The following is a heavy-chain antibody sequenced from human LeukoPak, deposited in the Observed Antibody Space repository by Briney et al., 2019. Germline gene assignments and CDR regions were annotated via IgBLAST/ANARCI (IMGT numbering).Heavy chain of an antibody. D-gene: IGHD2-15*01. V-gene: IGHV3-66*01. CDR3: ATKSLGRVAATPAS. J-gene: IGHJ5*02. CDR2: INSGGST. CDR1: GFTFSSYG. Sequence: GRSLRLSCAASGFTFSSYGMHWVRQAPGKGLEWVSLINSGGSTYYADSVKGRFTISRDNSKNTLYLQMDSLRAEDTAVYYCATKSLGRVAATPASWGQGTLVTVSS.